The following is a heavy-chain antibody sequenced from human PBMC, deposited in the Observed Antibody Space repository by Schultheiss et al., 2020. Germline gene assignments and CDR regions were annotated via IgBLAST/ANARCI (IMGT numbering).Heavy chain of an antibody. Sequence: SATLSLTCAVSGGSISSSNWWSWVRQPPGKGLEWIGSIYYSGSTYYNPSLKSRVTISVDTSKNQFSLKLSSVTAADTAVYYCARCPLAAAGTWLDYYYGMDVWGQGTTVTVSS. CDR2: IYYSGST. CDR3: ARCPLAAAGTWLDYYYGMDV. D-gene: IGHD6-13*01. J-gene: IGHJ6*02. V-gene: IGHV4-4*02. CDR1: GGSISSSNW.